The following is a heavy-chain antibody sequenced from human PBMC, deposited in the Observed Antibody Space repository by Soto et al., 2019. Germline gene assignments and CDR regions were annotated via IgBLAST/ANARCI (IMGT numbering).Heavy chain of an antibody. CDR1: GFSFSTTGVG. V-gene: IGHV2-5*02. D-gene: IGHD6-19*01. J-gene: IGHJ4*02. CDR3: AHRQAQGIGLAGTFDS. Sequence: QITLKESGPTLVKPTQTLTLTCTFSGFSFSTTGVGVGWIRQPPGKALEWLALIYWDDDKRYIPSLKSRLTITKDTSKNQVVLTMTNMDPVDTATYYCAHRQAQGIGLAGTFDSWGQGTLVTVSS. CDR2: IYWDDDK.